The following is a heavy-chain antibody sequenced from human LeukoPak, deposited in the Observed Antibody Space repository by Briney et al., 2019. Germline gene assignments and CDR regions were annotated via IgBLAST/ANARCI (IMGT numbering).Heavy chain of an antibody. V-gene: IGHV4-34*01. CDR3: ARAAGTYGLNEYFQH. D-gene: IGHD3-10*01. CDR2: INHSGST. CDR1: GGSFSGYY. J-gene: IGHJ1*01. Sequence: KPSETLSLTCAVYGGSFSGYYWSWIRQPPGKGLEWIGEINHSGSTNYNPSLKSRVTISVDTSKNQFSLKLSSVTAADTAVYYCARAAGTYGLNEYFQHWGQGTLVTVSS.